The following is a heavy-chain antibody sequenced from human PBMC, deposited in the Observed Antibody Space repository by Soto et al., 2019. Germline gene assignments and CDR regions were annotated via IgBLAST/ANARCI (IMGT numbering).Heavy chain of an antibody. CDR2: IYYSGTT. Sequence: SETLSLTCTVSGGSISGFYWSWIRQPPGKGLEWIGYIYYSGTTKYNPSLKSRVTISVDTSKNQFSLNLSSVTAADTAVYYCARNIPSVTTGYFDIWGQGTMVTVSS. CDR3: ARNIPSVTTGYFDI. J-gene: IGHJ3*02. V-gene: IGHV4-59*08. CDR1: GGSISGFY. D-gene: IGHD4-17*01.